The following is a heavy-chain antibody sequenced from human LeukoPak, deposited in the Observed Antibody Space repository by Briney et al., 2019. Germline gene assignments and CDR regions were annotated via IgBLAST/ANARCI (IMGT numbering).Heavy chain of an antibody. D-gene: IGHD6-19*01. V-gene: IGHV1-69*13. CDR2: IIPIFGTA. Sequence: SVKVSCKASRGTFSSYAISWVRQAPGQGLEWMGGIIPIFGTANYAQKFQGRVTITADESTSTAYMELSSLRSEDTAVYYCARGFGGSGWYSRYYYMDVWGKGTTVTVSS. CDR3: ARGFGGSGWYSRYYYMDV. J-gene: IGHJ6*03. CDR1: RGTFSSYA.